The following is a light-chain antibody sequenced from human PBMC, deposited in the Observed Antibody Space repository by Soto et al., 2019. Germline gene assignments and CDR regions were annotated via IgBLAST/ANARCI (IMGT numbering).Light chain of an antibody. CDR3: QQYSSSPPGLT. V-gene: IGKV3-20*01. CDR1: QSVSSSY. CDR2: GAS. Sequence: EIVLTQSPGTLSLSPGERATLSCRASQSVSSSYLAWYQQKHDQAPRLLIYGASSRATGIPDRFSGSGSGTDFTLTISRLETEDFAVYYCQQYSSSPPGLTFGGGTKMEIK. J-gene: IGKJ4*01.